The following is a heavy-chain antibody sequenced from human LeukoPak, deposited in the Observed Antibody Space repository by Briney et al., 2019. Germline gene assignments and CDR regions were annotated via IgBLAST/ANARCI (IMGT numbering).Heavy chain of an antibody. D-gene: IGHD6-13*01. Sequence: PGGSLRLSCAASGFTVSSNYMSWVRQAPGKGLEWVAVISFDGTKKNYADAVMGRFTISRDNYENTLDLQMNSLRGEDTAIYFCARDHVDSSSWSQYFDLWGRGTLVTVSS. CDR1: GFTVSSNY. CDR3: ARDHVDSSSWSQYFDL. V-gene: IGHV3-30*03. J-gene: IGHJ2*01. CDR2: ISFDGTKK.